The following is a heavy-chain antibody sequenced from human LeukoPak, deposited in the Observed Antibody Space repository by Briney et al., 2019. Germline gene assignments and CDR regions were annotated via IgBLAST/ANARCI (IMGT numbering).Heavy chain of an antibody. D-gene: IGHD3-22*01. J-gene: IGHJ4*02. Sequence: PSETLSLTCTGSGCSISSYYWSWIRQPPGKGLGWIGYIYYSGSTNYTPSLKSRVTISVDTSKNQFSLKLSSVTAADTPVYYCARGGWNKFDYWGQGTLVTVSS. CDR1: GCSISSYY. CDR3: ARGGWNKFDY. CDR2: IYYSGST. V-gene: IGHV4-59*01.